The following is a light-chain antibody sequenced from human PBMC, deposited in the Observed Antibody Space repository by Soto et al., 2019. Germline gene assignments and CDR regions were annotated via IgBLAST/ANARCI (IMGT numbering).Light chain of an antibody. J-gene: IGLJ1*01. V-gene: IGLV2-11*01. Sequence: QSVLAQPRSVSGSPGQSVTISCTGTSSDVGTYTYVSWYQPHPGKAPKLIIYDVIKRPSGVPDRFSGSKSGNTASLTISGLQAEDEADYYCCSYAGSYTHVFGTGTKVTVL. CDR1: SSDVGTYTY. CDR3: CSYAGSYTHV. CDR2: DVI.